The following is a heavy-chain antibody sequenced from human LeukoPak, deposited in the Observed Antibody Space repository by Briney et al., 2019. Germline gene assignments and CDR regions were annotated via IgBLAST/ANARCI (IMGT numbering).Heavy chain of an antibody. CDR3: AELGITMIGGV. CDR1: GFTFSSYQ. CDR2: ISSSGSTI. Sequence: GGSLRLSCAASGFTFSSYQMNWVRQAPGKGLEWVSYISSSGSTIYYADSVKGRFTISRDNAKNSLYLQMNSLRAEDTAVYYCAELGITMIGGVWGKGTTVTISS. V-gene: IGHV3-48*03. J-gene: IGHJ6*04. D-gene: IGHD3-10*02.